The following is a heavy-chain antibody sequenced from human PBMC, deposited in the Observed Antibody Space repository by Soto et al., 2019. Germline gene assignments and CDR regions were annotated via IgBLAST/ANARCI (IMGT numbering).Heavy chain of an antibody. J-gene: IGHJ6*03. D-gene: IGHD3-3*01. CDR2: IYYSGST. CDR3: AREVYDFWSGSQPYYYMDV. Sequence: SETLSLTCTVSGGSISSYYWSWIRQPPGKGLEWIGYIYYSGSTNYNPSLKSRVTISVDTSKNQFSLKLSSVTAADTAVYYCAREVYDFWSGSQPYYYMDVWGKGTTVTVSS. V-gene: IGHV4-59*01. CDR1: GGSISSYY.